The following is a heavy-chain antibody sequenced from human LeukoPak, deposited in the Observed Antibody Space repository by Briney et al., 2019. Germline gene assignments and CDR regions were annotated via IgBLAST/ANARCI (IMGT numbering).Heavy chain of an antibody. CDR3: AKDLHYYDSSGPFDY. Sequence: GGSLRLSCAASGFTFSSYAMSWVRQAPGKGLEWVSAISGSGGSTYYADSVKGRFTISRDNSKNTLYLQMNSLRAEDTAVYYCAKDLHYYDSSGPFDYWGQGTLVTVSS. J-gene: IGHJ4*02. V-gene: IGHV3-23*01. CDR2: ISGSGGST. D-gene: IGHD3-22*01. CDR1: GFTFSSYA.